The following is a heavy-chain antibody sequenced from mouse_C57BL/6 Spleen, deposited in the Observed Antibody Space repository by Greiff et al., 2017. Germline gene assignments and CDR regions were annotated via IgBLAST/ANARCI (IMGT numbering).Heavy chain of an antibody. CDR2: IWSGGST. V-gene: IGHV2-2*01. D-gene: IGHD4-1*01. CDR3: ARNGAGNWGYYFDY. Sequence: VKLVESGPGLVQPSQSLSITCTVSGFSLTSYGVHWVRQSPGKGLEWLGVIWSGGSTDYNAAFISRLSISKDNSKSQVFFKMNSLQADDTAIYYCARNGAGNWGYYFDYWGQGTTLTVSS. J-gene: IGHJ2*01. CDR1: GFSLTSYG.